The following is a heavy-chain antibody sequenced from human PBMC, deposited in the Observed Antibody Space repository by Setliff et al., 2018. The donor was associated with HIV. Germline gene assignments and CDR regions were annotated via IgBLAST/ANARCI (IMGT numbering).Heavy chain of an antibody. CDR3: ARHHGVAVYFDY. Sequence: PSETLSLTCTVSGGSISSSSYYWGWIRQPPGKGLEWIGSIYYSGSTYYNPSLKSRVTISVDTSKNQFSLKLSSVTAADTAVYYCARHHGVAVYFDYWGQGTLVTVSS. CDR1: GGSISSSSYY. D-gene: IGHD6-19*01. V-gene: IGHV4-39*01. J-gene: IGHJ4*02. CDR2: IYYSGST.